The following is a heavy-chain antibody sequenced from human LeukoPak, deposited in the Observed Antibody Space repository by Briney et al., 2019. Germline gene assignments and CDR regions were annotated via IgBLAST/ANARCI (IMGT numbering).Heavy chain of an antibody. V-gene: IGHV3-20*04. CDR1: GFRFDDFG. Sequence: GGSLRLSCTTSGFRFDDFGLSWVRQAPGKGPEWVSSISWNGSLTPYADSVRGRFTVSRDNDKNFLYLQMNSLKVEDTALYYCTRDETGIDYWGPGTLVTVSS. CDR2: ISWNGSLT. J-gene: IGHJ4*02. D-gene: IGHD1-1*01. CDR3: TRDETGIDY.